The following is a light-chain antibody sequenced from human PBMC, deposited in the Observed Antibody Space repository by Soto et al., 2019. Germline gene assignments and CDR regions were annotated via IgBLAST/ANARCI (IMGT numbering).Light chain of an antibody. Sequence: EIVMTQSPATLSLSPGERATLSCRASQSVGTYLAWYQQKPGQAPRLLIYDSSNRATDIPGRFSGSGSGTDFTLTISSLEPEDFAVYYCQQRSIWPPAFGGGTKVEIK. CDR3: QQRSIWPPA. V-gene: IGKV3-11*01. J-gene: IGKJ4*01. CDR1: QSVGTY. CDR2: DSS.